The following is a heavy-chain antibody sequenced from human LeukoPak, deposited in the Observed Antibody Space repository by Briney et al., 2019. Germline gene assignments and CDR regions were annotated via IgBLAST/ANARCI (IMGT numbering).Heavy chain of an antibody. J-gene: IGHJ4*02. CDR3: ARGPEPSD. Sequence: PGGSLRLSGAASGFTFSDYYMSWLRQAPGKGLEWVSYISSSSSYTNYADSVKGRFTISRDNAKNSLYLQMNSLRAEDTAVYYCARGPEPSDWGQGTLVTVSS. CDR1: GFTFSDYY. V-gene: IGHV3-11*06. CDR2: ISSSSSYT.